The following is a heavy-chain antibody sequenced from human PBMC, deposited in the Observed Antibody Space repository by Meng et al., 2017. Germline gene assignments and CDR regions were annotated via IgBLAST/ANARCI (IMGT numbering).Heavy chain of an antibody. V-gene: IGHV4-39*07. J-gene: IGHJ5*02. D-gene: IGHD6-13*01. CDR2: IYYSGST. Sequence: HLPLRGSGPGLVKPSETPPLTCTGSGGSISSSSYYWGWIRQPPGKGLEWIGSIYYSGSTYYNPSLKSRVTISVDTSKNQFSLKLSSVTAADTAVYYCARVVAAAGMVVLDWFDPWGQGTLVTVSS. CDR3: ARVVAAAGMVVLDWFDP. CDR1: GGSISSSSYY.